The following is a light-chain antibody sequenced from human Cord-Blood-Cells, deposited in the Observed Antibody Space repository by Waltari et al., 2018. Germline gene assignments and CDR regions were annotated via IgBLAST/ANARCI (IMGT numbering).Light chain of an antibody. CDR1: QRVSSN. CDR3: QQYNNWWT. Sequence: EIVMPQSPATLSGSPGERATLSCRASQRVSSNLAWYQQKPGQAPRLLIYGASTRATGIPARFSGSGSGTEFTLTISSLQSEDFAVYYCQQYNNWWTFGQGTKVEIK. V-gene: IGKV3-15*01. J-gene: IGKJ1*01. CDR2: GAS.